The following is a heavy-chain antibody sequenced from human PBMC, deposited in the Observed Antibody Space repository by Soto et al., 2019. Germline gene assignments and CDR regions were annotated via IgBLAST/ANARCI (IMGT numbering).Heavy chain of an antibody. Sequence: ASVKVSCKASGYTFSIYYIHWLRQAPGQGLEWMGMINPSGGSTSYAQKFQGRVTITRDTSTSTVDMELSSLRSEDTAVYYCARDAPGYCSGGSCSHDAFEIWG. CDR1: GYTFSIYY. CDR3: ARDAPGYCSGGSCSHDAFEI. CDR2: INPSGGST. V-gene: IGHV1-46*03. D-gene: IGHD2-15*01. J-gene: IGHJ3*02.